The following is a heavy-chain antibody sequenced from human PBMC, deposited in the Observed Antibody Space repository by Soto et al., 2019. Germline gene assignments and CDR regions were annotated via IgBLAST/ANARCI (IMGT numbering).Heavy chain of an antibody. V-gene: IGHV4-31*03. Sequence: QVQLQESGPGLVKPSQTLSLTCTVSGGSISSGGYYWSWIRQHPGKGLEWIGYIYYSGSTYYNPSLKRRVTMTVDTSKNQFSLKLSSVTAADTAVYYCARWVGATSFDYWGQGTLVTVSS. CDR3: ARWVGATSFDY. D-gene: IGHD1-26*01. J-gene: IGHJ4*02. CDR2: IYYSGST. CDR1: GGSISSGGYY.